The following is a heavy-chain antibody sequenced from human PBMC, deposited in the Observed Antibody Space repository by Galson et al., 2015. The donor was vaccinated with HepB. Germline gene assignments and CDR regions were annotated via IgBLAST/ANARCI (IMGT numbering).Heavy chain of an antibody. V-gene: IGHV3-7*03. CDR2: INQGESEK. Sequence: SLRLSCAASGFIFSSYWMGWVRQAPGKGLEWVANINQGESEKYYVDSVKGRFTISRDNAKNSLLLQMNSLRVEDTAVYYCVRSDIGRGGGYNGYDFGWGQGTLVTVSS. J-gene: IGHJ4*02. CDR1: GFIFSSYW. D-gene: IGHD5-12*01. CDR3: VRSDIGRGGGYNGYDFG.